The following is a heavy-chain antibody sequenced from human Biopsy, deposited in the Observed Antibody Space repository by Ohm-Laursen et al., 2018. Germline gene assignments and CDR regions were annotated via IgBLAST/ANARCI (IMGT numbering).Heavy chain of an antibody. J-gene: IGHJ6*02. CDR1: GFTFSSYW. CDR2: INKDGSTL. Sequence: LSLTCAASGFTFSSYWMNWVRQVPGKGLVWVATINKDGSTLQYVDSVRGRFTISRDNAKNTLHLQMNSLRADDTAIYYCAKDLHNYGMDVWGQGTTVTVSS. V-gene: IGHV3-74*03. CDR3: AKDLHNYGMDV.